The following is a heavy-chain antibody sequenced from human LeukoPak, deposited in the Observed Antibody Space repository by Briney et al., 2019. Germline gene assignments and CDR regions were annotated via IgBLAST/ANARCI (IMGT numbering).Heavy chain of an antibody. CDR3: ARSIVVVPAAPFDY. CDR1: GGSISSGDYY. Sequence: SETLSLTCTVSGGSISSGDYYWSWIRQPPGKGLEWIGYIYYSGSTYYNPSLKSRVTISVDTSKNQFSLKLSSVTAADTAVYYCARSIVVVPAAPFDYWGQGTLVTVSS. D-gene: IGHD2-2*01. CDR2: IYYSGST. V-gene: IGHV4-30-4*08. J-gene: IGHJ4*02.